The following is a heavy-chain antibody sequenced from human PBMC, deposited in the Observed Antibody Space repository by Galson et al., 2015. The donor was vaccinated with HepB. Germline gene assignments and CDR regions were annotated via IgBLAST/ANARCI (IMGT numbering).Heavy chain of an antibody. CDR1: GFTFSSYA. Sequence: SLRLSCAASGFTFSSYAMHWVRQAPGKGLEWVAVISYDGSNKYYADSVKGRFTISRDNAKNSLYLLMNSLRAEDTAVYYCALIAVAVSSIDYYYYGMDVWGQGTTVTVSS. CDR3: ALIAVAVSSIDYYYYGMDV. CDR2: ISYDGSNK. D-gene: IGHD6-19*01. V-gene: IGHV3-30-3*01. J-gene: IGHJ6*02.